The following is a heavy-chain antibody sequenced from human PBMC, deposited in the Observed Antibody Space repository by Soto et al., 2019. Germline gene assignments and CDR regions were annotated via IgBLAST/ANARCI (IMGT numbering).Heavy chain of an antibody. CDR3: ARDRDSSGRYGFDY. J-gene: IGHJ4*02. D-gene: IGHD6-25*01. CDR2: ISAYNGNT. Sequence: AAVKVSCKASGYTFTSYVISWVRQAPGQGLEWMGWISAYNGNTNYAQKLQGRVTMTTDTSTSTAYMELRSLRSDDTAVYYCARDRDSSGRYGFDYWGQGTLVTVSS. CDR1: GYTFTSYV. V-gene: IGHV1-18*01.